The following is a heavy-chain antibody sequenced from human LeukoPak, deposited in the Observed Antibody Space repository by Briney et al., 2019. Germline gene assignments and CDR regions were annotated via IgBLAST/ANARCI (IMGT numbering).Heavy chain of an antibody. V-gene: IGHV1-2*02. D-gene: IGHD6-13*01. J-gene: IGHJ5*02. CDR2: INPNSGGT. CDR3: AREPAAANWFAP. Sequence: ASVKVSCKASGYTFTGYYIHWVRQAPGQGLEWMGWINPNSGGTNYEQKFQGRVTMTRDTSISTAYMELSRLRSDDTAVYYCAREPAAANWFAPWGQGSLVAVSS. CDR1: GYTFTGYY.